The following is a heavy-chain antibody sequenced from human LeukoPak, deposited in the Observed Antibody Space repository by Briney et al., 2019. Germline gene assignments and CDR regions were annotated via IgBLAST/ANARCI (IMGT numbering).Heavy chain of an antibody. V-gene: IGHV3-74*01. Sequence: GGSLRLSCAASGFTFSSYWMHWVRQAPGKGLVWVSRINSDGSSTSYADSVKGRFTISRDNAKNTLYPQMNSLRAEDTAVYYCARDLSYYDSSGYFGYWGQGTLVTVSS. CDR3: ARDLSYYDSSGYFGY. CDR2: INSDGSST. CDR1: GFTFSSYW. J-gene: IGHJ4*02. D-gene: IGHD3-22*01.